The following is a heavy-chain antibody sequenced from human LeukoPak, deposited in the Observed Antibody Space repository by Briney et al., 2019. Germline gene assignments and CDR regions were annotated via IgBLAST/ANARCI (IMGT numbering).Heavy chain of an antibody. CDR1: GFTFTGYY. CDR3: ACVVRGAFDI. CDR2: INPSGGST. J-gene: IGHJ3*02. D-gene: IGHD2-21*01. V-gene: IGHV1-46*03. Sequence: ASVKVSCKASGFTFTGYYMHWVRQAPGQGLEWMGIINPSGGSTSYPQKFQGRVTMTRDTSTSTVYMELSSLRSKDTAVYYCACVVRGAFDIWGQGTLVTVSS.